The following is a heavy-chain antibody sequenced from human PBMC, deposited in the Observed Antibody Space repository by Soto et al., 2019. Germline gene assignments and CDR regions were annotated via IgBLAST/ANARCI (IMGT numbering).Heavy chain of an antibody. CDR3: ARHRSSSWYQFDY. V-gene: IGHV5-51*01. Sequence: GESLKISCKGSGYSFTSYWIGWVRQMPGNGLEWMGIIYPGDSDTRYSPSFQGQVTISADKSISTAYLQWSSLKASDTAMYYCARHRSSSWYQFDYWGQGTLVTVSS. CDR1: GYSFTSYW. CDR2: IYPGDSDT. J-gene: IGHJ4*02. D-gene: IGHD6-13*01.